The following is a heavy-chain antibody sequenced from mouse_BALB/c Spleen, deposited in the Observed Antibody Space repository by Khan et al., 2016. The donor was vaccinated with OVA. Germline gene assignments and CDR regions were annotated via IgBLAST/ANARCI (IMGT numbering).Heavy chain of an antibody. CDR3: AKWVWSYYYTLDY. CDR1: GFSLSDYG. Sequence: QVQLKESGPGLVAPSQNLSLTCTVSGFSLSDYGVSWIRQPPGKGLEWLGVIWGGGSTYYNSDLKSRLSISKDNSKSQVFLKMSRLQSEDTAMFHGAKWVWSYYYTLDYWGQGTSVTVAS. J-gene: IGHJ4*01. V-gene: IGHV2-6-5*01. CDR2: IWGGGST.